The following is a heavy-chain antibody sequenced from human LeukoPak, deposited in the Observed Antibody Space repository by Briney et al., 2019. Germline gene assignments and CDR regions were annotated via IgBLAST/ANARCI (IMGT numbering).Heavy chain of an antibody. V-gene: IGHV3-48*04. CDR1: GFTFSSYS. Sequence: GSLRLSFAASGFTFSSYSMNWVRQAPGKGLEWVSYISSSSTIYYADSVKGRFTISRDNAKNSLYLQMNSLRAEDTAVYYCARNRDVWGKGTTVTVSS. CDR3: ARNRDV. D-gene: IGHD1-14*01. CDR2: ISSSSTI. J-gene: IGHJ6*04.